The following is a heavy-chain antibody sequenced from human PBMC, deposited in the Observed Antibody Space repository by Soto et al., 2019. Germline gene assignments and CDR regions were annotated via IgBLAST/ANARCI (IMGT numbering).Heavy chain of an antibody. CDR2: IYYTGGT. V-gene: IGHV4-30-2*01. CDR3: ARATFFRKGYYDPPAYYFFDY. CDR1: GGSISSGTFS. Sequence: PSETLSLTCAVSGGSISSGTFSWTWIRQPPGKGLEFIGSIYYTGGTYYNPSLKSRVTISLDRSKNQFSLNLSSVAAADTAMYYCARATFFRKGYYDPPAYYFFDYWGQGTLVTVSS. J-gene: IGHJ4*02. D-gene: IGHD3-22*01.